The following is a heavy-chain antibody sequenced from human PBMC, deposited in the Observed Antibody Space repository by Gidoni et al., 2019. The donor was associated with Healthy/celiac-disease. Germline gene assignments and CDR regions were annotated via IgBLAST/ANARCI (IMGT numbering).Heavy chain of an antibody. J-gene: IGHJ2*01. CDR1: GGTFSSYA. V-gene: IGHV1-69*01. CDR3: ARDRITGTTTRYWYFDL. CDR2: IIPIFGTA. Sequence: QWRLLQSGPEVQKPGSSAPVFCTASGGTFSSYAISWVRQAPGQGLEWMGGIIPIFGTANYAQKFQGRDTITADESTSTAYMKLSSLRSEDTSVYYCARDRITGTTTRYWYFDLWGRGTLVTVSS. D-gene: IGHD1-20*01.